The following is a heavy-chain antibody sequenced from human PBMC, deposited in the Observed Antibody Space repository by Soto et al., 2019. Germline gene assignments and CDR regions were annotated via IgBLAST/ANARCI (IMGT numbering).Heavy chain of an antibody. D-gene: IGHD2-2*01. J-gene: IGHJ6*02. Sequence: ASVKVSCKVSGYTLTELSMHWVRQAPGKGLEWMGGFDPEDGETIYAQKFRGRVTMTEDTSTDTAYMELSSLRSEDTAVYYCATLRYCISTSCYGDYYYYGMDVWGQGTTVTVSS. CDR2: FDPEDGET. V-gene: IGHV1-24*01. CDR1: GYTLTELS. CDR3: ATLRYCISTSCYGDYYYYGMDV.